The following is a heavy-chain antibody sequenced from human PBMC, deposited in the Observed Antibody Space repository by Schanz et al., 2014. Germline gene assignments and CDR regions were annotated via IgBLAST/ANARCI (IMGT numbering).Heavy chain of an antibody. J-gene: IGHJ6*02. D-gene: IGHD6-6*01. CDR3: ARDRGHVEQLVLEWYYAMDV. CDR1: GYTFRHYG. Sequence: QVQLVQSGGEVKKPGASVKVSCKASGYTFRHYGISWVRQAPGQGLEWMGWISAYNGHTNYAQKFQGRVTMTTDTSTSTAYMELRSLRSDDTAVYYCARDRGHVEQLVLEWYYAMDVWGQGTTVAVSS. CDR2: ISAYNGHT. V-gene: IGHV1-18*04.